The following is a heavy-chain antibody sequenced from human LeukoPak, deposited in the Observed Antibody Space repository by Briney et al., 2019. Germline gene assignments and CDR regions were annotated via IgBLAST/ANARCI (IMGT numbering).Heavy chain of an antibody. V-gene: IGHV4-4*07. Sequence: PSETLSLTCTVSGGSISSYYWSWIRQPAGKGVEWIGRIYNSGSTNYNPSLKSRVTMSVDTSKHQCSLKLSSVTAADTAVYYCARVTDCSGGSCYYYYYYMDVWGKGTTVTVSS. CDR3: ARVTDCSGGSCYYYYYYMDV. CDR1: GGSISSYY. J-gene: IGHJ6*03. CDR2: IYNSGST. D-gene: IGHD2-15*01.